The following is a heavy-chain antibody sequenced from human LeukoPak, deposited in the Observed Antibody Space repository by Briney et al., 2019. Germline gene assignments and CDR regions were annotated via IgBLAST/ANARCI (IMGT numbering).Heavy chain of an antibody. Sequence: SQTLSLTCTVSGGSISSGSYYWSWIRQPAGKGLEWIGRIYTSGSTNYNPSLKSRVTISVDTSKNQISLRLSSVTAADTAVYYCARVPEEGMVRGVIITDYFYGLDVWGQGTTVTVSS. V-gene: IGHV4-61*02. CDR3: ARVPEEGMVRGVIITDYFYGLDV. J-gene: IGHJ6*02. CDR1: GGSISSGSYY. D-gene: IGHD3-10*01. CDR2: IYTSGST.